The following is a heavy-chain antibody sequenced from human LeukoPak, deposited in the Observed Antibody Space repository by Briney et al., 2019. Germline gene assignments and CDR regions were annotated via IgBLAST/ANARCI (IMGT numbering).Heavy chain of an antibody. CDR2: ISGSGGST. CDR3: AKEPRLGGSSSWGADY. CDR1: GFTFSSYA. V-gene: IGHV3-23*01. J-gene: IGHJ4*02. Sequence: PGGSLRLSCAASGFTFSSYAMSWVRQAPGKGLGWVSAISGSGGSTYYADSVRGRFTISRDNSKNTLYLQMNSLRAEDTAVYYCAKEPRLGGSSSWGADYWGQGTLVTVSS. D-gene: IGHD6-13*01.